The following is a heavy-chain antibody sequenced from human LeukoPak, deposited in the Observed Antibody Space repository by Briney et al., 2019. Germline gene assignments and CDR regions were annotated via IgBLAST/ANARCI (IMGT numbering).Heavy chain of an antibody. D-gene: IGHD1-26*01. CDR3: ARGTGVMGAKYYFDY. CDR1: GFTFSIFG. J-gene: IGHJ4*02. CDR2: ISASSSAI. Sequence: GGSLRLSCAASGFTFSIFGMNWVRQAPGKGLGWVSYISASSSAIYYADSVKGRFTISRDNAKNSLYLQMNSLRDDDTAVYSCARGTGVMGAKYYFDYWGQGTLVTVSS. V-gene: IGHV3-48*02.